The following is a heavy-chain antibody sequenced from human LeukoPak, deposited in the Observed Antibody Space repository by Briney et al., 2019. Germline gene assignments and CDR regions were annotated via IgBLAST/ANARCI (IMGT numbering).Heavy chain of an antibody. CDR3: AKGYGWEASYYYYYMDV. CDR1: GFTFSSSA. V-gene: IGHV3-48*01. D-gene: IGHD1-26*01. J-gene: IGHJ6*03. CDR2: ISSSGSSI. Sequence: GGSLRLSCAASGFTFSSSAMNWVRQAPGKGLEWVSYISSSGSSIYYADSVKGRFTISRDNSKNTLYLQMNSLRAEDTAVYYCAKGYGWEASYYYYYMDVWGKGTTVTISS.